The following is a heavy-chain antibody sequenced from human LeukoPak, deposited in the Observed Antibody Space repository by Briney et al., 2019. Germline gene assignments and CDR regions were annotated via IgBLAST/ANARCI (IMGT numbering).Heavy chain of an antibody. Sequence: RAGGSLRLSCAASGFTFSSYAMSWVRQAPGKGLEWVSAISGSGGSTYYADSVKGRFTISRDNSKNTLYLQMNSLRAEDTAVYYCAKDLKVGAKGGFDYWGQGTLVTVSS. D-gene: IGHD1-26*01. CDR1: GFTFSSYA. V-gene: IGHV3-23*01. CDR3: AKDLKVGAKGGFDY. CDR2: ISGSGGST. J-gene: IGHJ4*02.